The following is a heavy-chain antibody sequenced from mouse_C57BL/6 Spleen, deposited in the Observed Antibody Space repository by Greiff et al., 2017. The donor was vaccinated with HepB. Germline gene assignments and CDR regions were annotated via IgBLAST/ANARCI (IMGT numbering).Heavy chain of an antibody. D-gene: IGHD1-1*01. CDR2: IWSDGST. J-gene: IGHJ4*01. CDR1: GFSLTSYG. CDR3: ARHDGSSYAMDY. V-gene: IGHV2-6-1*01. Sequence: VQLQQSGPGLVAPSQSLSITCTVSGFSLTSYGVHWVRQPPGKGLEWLVVIWSDGSTTYNSALKSRLSISKDNSKSQVFLKMNSLQTDDTAMYYCARHDGSSYAMDYWGQGTSVTVSS.